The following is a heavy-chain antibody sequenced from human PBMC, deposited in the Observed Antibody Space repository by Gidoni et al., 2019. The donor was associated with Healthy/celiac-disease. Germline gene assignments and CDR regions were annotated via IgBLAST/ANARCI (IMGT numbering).Heavy chain of an antibody. CDR3: ARGPDISGSYYFNY. D-gene: IGHD1-26*01. J-gene: IGHJ4*02. V-gene: IGHV1-69*06. CDR1: GGTFSNYA. Sequence: QVQLVQSGAAVRTPGSSEKVSCKASGGTFSNYAINWVRQAPGQGLEWMGGIIPIFGTPNYAQKFQGRVTITADKSTKTAYMGVSSLRSEDTAVYYCARGPDISGSYYFNYWGQGTLVTVSS. CDR2: IIPIFGTP.